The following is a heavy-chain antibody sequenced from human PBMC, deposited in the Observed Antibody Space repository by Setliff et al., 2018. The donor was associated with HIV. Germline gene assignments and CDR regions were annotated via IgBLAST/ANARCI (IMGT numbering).Heavy chain of an antibody. D-gene: IGHD3-10*01. CDR2: FDPEDGET. CDR3: ATFRRGSGRYYYYMDV. J-gene: IGHJ6*03. Sequence: ASVKVSCKISGYTLTEVSMHWVRQAPGKGLEWMGGFDPEDGETIYAQKFQGRVTMTEDTSTDTAYMELSSLRSQDTALYYCATFRRGSGRYYYYMDVWGKGTTVTVSS. V-gene: IGHV1-24*01. CDR1: GYTLTEVS.